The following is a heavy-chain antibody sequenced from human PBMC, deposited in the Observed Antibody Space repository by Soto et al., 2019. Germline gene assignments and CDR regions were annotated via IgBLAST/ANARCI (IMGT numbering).Heavy chain of an antibody. D-gene: IGHD2-21*01. Sequence: SETLSLTCTVSGGSISSGGYYWSWIRQHPGKGLEWIGYIYYSGSTYYNPSLKSRVTISEDTSKNQFSLKLISVTAADTALYYCARSHIVPRLFMYPYDYWGQGTLVTVSS. CDR3: ARSHIVPRLFMYPYDY. CDR1: GGSISSGGYY. J-gene: IGHJ4*02. CDR2: IYYSGST. V-gene: IGHV4-31*03.